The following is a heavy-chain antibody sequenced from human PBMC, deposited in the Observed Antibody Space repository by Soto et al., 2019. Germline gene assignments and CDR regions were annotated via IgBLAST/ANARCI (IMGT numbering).Heavy chain of an antibody. CDR3: ARGGHGSSDY. Sequence: PSETLSLTCTVSGASINSYYWSWIRQPPGKGLEWIGYIYYSRTTNYNPSLKSRVTISIDTSKNQFSLKLSSVTAADTAVYYCARGGHGSSDYWGQGTLVTVSS. J-gene: IGHJ4*02. CDR1: GASINSYY. CDR2: IYYSRTT. V-gene: IGHV4-59*01.